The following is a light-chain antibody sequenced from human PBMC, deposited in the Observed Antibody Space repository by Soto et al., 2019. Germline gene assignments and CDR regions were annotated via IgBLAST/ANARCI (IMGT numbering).Light chain of an antibody. V-gene: IGLV2-14*03. Sequence: QSVLTQPASVSGSPGQSITISCTGTSSDVGGSNYVSWYQQHPGKAPKLMIYDVSNRPSGVSNRFSGSKSGSTASLTISGLQADDEADYYCSSYTNSGTHVFGGGTKLTVL. J-gene: IGLJ2*01. CDR3: SSYTNSGTHV. CDR2: DVS. CDR1: SSDVGGSNY.